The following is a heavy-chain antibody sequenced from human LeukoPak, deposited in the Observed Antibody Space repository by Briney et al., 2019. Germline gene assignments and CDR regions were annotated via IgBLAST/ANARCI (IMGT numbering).Heavy chain of an antibody. V-gene: IGHV1-2*02. D-gene: IGHD2-21*01. Sequence: ASVKVAFKASGYTFTGYYMHWVRQAPGQGLEWMGWINPNSGGTNYAQKFQGRVTMTRDTSNSTAYMELSRLRSDAADVDVYASERGPDESMGDGGFDYWGQGTLVTVSS. CDR2: INPNSGGT. CDR3: ASERGPDESMGDGGFDY. CDR1: GYTFTGYY. J-gene: IGHJ4*02.